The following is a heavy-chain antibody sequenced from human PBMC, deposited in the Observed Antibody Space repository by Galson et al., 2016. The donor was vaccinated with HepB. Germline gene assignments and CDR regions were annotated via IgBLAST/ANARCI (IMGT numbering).Heavy chain of an antibody. CDR2: ISAYNGNT. D-gene: IGHD3-16*01. V-gene: IGHV1-18*01. CDR1: GYTFTNYG. CDR3: ARSMGELYFDY. Sequence: SVKVSCKASGYTFTNYGISWARQAPGQGFECMGWISAYNGNTNYAQKFQDRATITSDTSARTAYMEVTSLRSEDTAVYYCARSMGELYFDYWGQGTLVTVSS. J-gene: IGHJ4*01.